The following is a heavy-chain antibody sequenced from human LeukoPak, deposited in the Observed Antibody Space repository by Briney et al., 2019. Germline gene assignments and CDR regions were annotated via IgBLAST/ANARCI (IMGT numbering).Heavy chain of an antibody. V-gene: IGHV3-33*06. CDR2: IWYDGSNK. CDR1: GFTFSNAW. CDR3: AKEADSSGYYSNFDY. J-gene: IGHJ4*02. D-gene: IGHD3-22*01. Sequence: GGSLRLSCAASGFTFSNAWMSWVRQAPGKGLEWVAVIWYDGSNKYYTDSVKGRFTISRDNSKNTLYLQMNSLRAEDTAVYYCAKEADSSGYYSNFDYWGQGTLVTVSS.